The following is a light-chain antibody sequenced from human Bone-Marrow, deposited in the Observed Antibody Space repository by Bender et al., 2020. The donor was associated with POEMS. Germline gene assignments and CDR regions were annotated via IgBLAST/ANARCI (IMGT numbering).Light chain of an antibody. CDR3: CSYAGSYNWL. J-gene: IGLJ2*01. Sequence: QSALTQLASVFGSPGQSISIACTGSSSDVGGYNYVSWYQQHPGKAPKLLIYDVTTRPSRISDRFSGSKSGNTATLTIDGLQAEDEADYYCCSYAGSYNWLFGGGTRLTVL. V-gene: IGLV2-14*01. CDR2: DVT. CDR1: SSDVGGYNY.